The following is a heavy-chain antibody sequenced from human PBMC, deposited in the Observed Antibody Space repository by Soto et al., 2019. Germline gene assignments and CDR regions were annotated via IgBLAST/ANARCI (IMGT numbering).Heavy chain of an antibody. CDR3: ARGEEAVAGDDAFDI. Sequence: QVQLQESGPGLVKPSGTLSLTCAVSGGSISSSNWWSWVRQPPGKGLEWIGEIYHSGSTNYNPSLKSRVTLSVDKSKNQFSLKLSSVTAADTAVYYCARGEEAVAGDDAFDIWGQGTMVTVSS. V-gene: IGHV4-4*02. J-gene: IGHJ3*02. D-gene: IGHD6-19*01. CDR1: GGSISSSNW. CDR2: IYHSGST.